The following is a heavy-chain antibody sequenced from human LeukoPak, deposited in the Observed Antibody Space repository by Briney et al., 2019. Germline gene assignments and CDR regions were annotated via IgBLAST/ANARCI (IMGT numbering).Heavy chain of an antibody. CDR1: GFTFSTYA. CDR3: AKGRGSGTYTGDY. D-gene: IGHD3-10*01. Sequence: PGGSLRLSCAASGFTFSTYAITWVRQGPGKGLEWVSAIRPDGDRTYYANSVRGRFTISRDNSKDTVYLQINGLRVEDTAVYYCAKGRGSGTYTGDYWGQGTLVTVSS. J-gene: IGHJ4*02. CDR2: IRPDGDRT. V-gene: IGHV3-23*01.